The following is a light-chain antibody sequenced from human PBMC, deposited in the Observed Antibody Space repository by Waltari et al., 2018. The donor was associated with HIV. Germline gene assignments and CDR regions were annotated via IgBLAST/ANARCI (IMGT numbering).Light chain of an antibody. J-gene: IGKJ5*01. Sequence: DLHMTQSPSTLSAFVGDRVTITCRASQDTTSWLPWYQQKPGKAPKLLIRKASVLESGVSSRFSGSGSGTEFTLIIDSLEPDDFATYYCQQYNRDPSFGQGTRLEMK. CDR1: QDTTSW. CDR2: KAS. V-gene: IGKV1-5*03. CDR3: QQYNRDPS.